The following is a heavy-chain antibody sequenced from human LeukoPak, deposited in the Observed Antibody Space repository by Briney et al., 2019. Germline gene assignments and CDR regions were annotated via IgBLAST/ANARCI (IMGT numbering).Heavy chain of an antibody. V-gene: IGHV4-59*11. D-gene: IGHD4-4*01. J-gene: IGHJ6*02. CDR3: ARWDYSNYYYGMDV. CDR1: GGSISSHY. CDR2: IYYSGST. Sequence: SETLSLTCTVSGGSISSHYWSWIRQPPGKGLEWIGYIYYSGSTNYNPSLKSRVTISVDTSKNQFSLKLSSVTAADTAVYYCARWDYSNYYYGMDVWGQGTTVTVSS.